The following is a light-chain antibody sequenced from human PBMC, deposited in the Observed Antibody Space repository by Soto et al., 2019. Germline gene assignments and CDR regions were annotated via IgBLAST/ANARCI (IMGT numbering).Light chain of an antibody. CDR1: QSISSW. J-gene: IGKJ5*01. V-gene: IGKV1-5*01. CDR2: DAS. Sequence: DIQMTQSPSTLSASVGDRVTITCRASQSISSWLAWYQQKPGKAPKLLIFDASSLESGTPSRFSGRRSGTQFTLTINGLQPDDFAVYYCQLYGISPHFGQGTRLEI. CDR3: QLYGISPH.